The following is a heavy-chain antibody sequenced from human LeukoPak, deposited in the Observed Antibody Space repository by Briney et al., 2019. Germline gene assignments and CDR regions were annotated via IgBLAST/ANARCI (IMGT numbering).Heavy chain of an antibody. J-gene: IGHJ5*02. Sequence: GGSLRLSCAASGFTFSSYSMNWVRQAPGKGLEWVSSISTSSSYIYYADSVKGRFTISRDNAKNSLYLQMNSLRVEDTALYYCARAAEVVAGTEAYFGPWGQGTLVTVSS. CDR3: ARAAEVVAGTEAYFGP. CDR2: ISTSSSYI. CDR1: GFTFSSYS. D-gene: IGHD6-19*01. V-gene: IGHV3-21*06.